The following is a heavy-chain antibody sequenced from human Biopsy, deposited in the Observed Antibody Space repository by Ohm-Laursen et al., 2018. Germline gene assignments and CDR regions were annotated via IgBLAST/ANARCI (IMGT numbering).Heavy chain of an antibody. CDR3: ARGMRTTGWPYFDY. CDR2: IYSGGNT. Sequence: SDTLSLTCTLSGYSIIPSGPENWSWIRQLPGQGLQYIGFIYSGGNTNYNPSLRSRVTMSVDTSKNQFSLRLNSVTAADTAVYYCARGMRTTGWPYFDYWGQGILVTVSS. V-gene: IGHV4-61*01. J-gene: IGHJ4*02. D-gene: IGHD2/OR15-2a*01. CDR1: GYSIIPSGPEN.